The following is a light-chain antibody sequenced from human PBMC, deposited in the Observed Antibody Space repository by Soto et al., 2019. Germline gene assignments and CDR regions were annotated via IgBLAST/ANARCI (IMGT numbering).Light chain of an antibody. V-gene: IGKV1-5*03. J-gene: IGKJ1*01. CDR2: KAS. CDR3: QQCNSYPPT. Sequence: DIQMTQSPSSLSASVGDRVTITCRASQSISSYLNWYQQKPGKAPKVLIYKASNLQSGVPSRFSGSGSGTDFTLTISSLQPDDFATYYCQQCNSYPPTFGQGTTVDIK. CDR1: QSISSY.